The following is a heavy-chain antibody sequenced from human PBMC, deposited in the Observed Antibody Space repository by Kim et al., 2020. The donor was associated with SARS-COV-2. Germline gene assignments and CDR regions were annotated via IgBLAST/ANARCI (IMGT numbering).Heavy chain of an antibody. CDR1: GFTFSSYS. Sequence: GGSLRLSCAASGFTFSSYSMNWVRQAPGKGLEWVSYISSSSSTIYYADSVKGRFTISRDNAKNSLYLQMNSLRDEDTAVYYCARDLANGSGSYYYYYYGMDVWGQGTTVTVSS. CDR3: ARDLANGSGSYYYYYYGMDV. CDR2: ISSSSSTI. D-gene: IGHD3-10*01. J-gene: IGHJ6*02. V-gene: IGHV3-48*02.